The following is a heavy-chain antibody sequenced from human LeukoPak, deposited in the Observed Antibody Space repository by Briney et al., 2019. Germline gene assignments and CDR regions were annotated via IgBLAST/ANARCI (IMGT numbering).Heavy chain of an antibody. J-gene: IGHJ4*02. D-gene: IGHD2-2*01. CDR1: GFTFSSYS. V-gene: IGHV3-21*01. CDR3: ARDLYCSSTSCYNTVFDY. Sequence: PGGSLRLSCAASGFTFSSYSMNWVRQAPGKGLEWVSPISSSSSYIYYADSVKGRFTISRDNAKNSLYLQMNSLRAEDTAVYYCARDLYCSSTSCYNTVFDYWGQGTLVTVSS. CDR2: ISSSSSYI.